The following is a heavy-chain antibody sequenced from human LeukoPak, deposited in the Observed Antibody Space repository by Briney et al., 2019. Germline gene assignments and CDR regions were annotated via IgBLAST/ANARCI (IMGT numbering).Heavy chain of an antibody. D-gene: IGHD5-24*01. CDR1: GYSFTSYW. V-gene: IGHV5-51*01. CDR3: PAHGGVLEMATMLDAFDI. Sequence: GESLKISCKGSGYSFTSYWIGWVRQMPGKGLEWMGIIYPGDSDTRYSPSFQGQVTISADKSISTAYLQWSSLKASDTAMYYCPAHGGVLEMATMLDAFDIWGQGTMVTVSS. CDR2: IYPGDSDT. J-gene: IGHJ3*02.